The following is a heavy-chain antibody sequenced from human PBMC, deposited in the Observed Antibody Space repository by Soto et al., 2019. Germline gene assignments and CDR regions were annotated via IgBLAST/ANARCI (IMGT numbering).Heavy chain of an antibody. V-gene: IGHV1-3*04. CDR2: VNTGNGDT. Sequence: GASVKVSCKASGYTFTTYAMHWVRQAPGQRLEWMGWVNTGNGDTKYSQKFQGRVTITRDTSASTAYMELSSLRSEDTAVYYCARDHGLSSGWDYWGQGTLVTVSS. J-gene: IGHJ4*02. CDR3: ARDHGLSSGWDY. D-gene: IGHD6-19*01. CDR1: GYTFTTYA.